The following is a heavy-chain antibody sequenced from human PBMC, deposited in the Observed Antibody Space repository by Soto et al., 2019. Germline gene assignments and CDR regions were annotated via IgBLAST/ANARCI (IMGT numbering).Heavy chain of an antibody. CDR1: VGSISNFY. CDR2: IYYSGNT. J-gene: IGHJ4*02. Sequence: TSETLSLTCTVSVGSISNFYWSWIRQPPGKGLEWIGYIYYSGNTNYNPSLKSRVSISVDTSKNQFSLKLTSVTAADTAVYYCARAPMVVTRSYFDYWGQGTPVTVSS. CDR3: ARAPMVVTRSYFDY. D-gene: IGHD2-15*01. V-gene: IGHV4-59*01.